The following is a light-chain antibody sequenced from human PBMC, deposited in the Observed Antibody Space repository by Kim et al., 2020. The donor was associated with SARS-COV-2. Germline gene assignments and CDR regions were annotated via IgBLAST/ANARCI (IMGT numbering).Light chain of an antibody. CDR2: KAS. CDR3: QQYNTYWT. J-gene: IGKJ1*01. Sequence: SASVGERDTITSRASQSISSWLAWYQQKPGKAPKLLIYKASSLQSGVPARFSGSGSGTEFTLTISSLQPDDFATYFCQQYNTYWTFGQGTKVDIK. V-gene: IGKV1-5*03. CDR1: QSISSW.